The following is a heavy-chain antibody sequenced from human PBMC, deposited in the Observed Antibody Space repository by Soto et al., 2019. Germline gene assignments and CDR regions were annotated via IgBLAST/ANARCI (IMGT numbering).Heavy chain of an antibody. CDR3: AKEFQWELHAFDI. D-gene: IGHD1-26*01. V-gene: IGHV3-30*02. Sequence: GGALILPCAASGFTFSTYGMHWVRRSPGKGLEWVAVMGNDGITTFYADSVKGRFTISRDNSKNTLFLQMNSLRADDTAVYYCAKEFQWELHAFDIWGQGTIVTVSS. CDR2: MGNDGITT. J-gene: IGHJ3*02. CDR1: GFTFSTYG.